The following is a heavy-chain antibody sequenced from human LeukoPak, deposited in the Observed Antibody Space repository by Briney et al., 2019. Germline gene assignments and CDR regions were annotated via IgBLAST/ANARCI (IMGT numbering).Heavy chain of an antibody. D-gene: IGHD2-15*01. V-gene: IGHV4-59*01. CDR1: GDSISTYY. CDR3: AREWSGFDF. J-gene: IGHJ3*01. Sequence: SETLSLTCTVSGDSISTYYWSWIRQPPGKGLEWIGYIYYTGSTNYNPSLKSRVTISVDTSKNQFSLKLSSVTAADTAVYYCAREWSGFDFWGQGIMVTVSS. CDR2: IYYTGST.